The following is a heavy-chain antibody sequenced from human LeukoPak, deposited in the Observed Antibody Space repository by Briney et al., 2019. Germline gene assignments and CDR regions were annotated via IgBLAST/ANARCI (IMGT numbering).Heavy chain of an antibody. V-gene: IGHV4-38-2*01. D-gene: IGHD6-13*01. CDR1: GYSITIGYL. CDR3: SRAGLAAAATRY. J-gene: IGHJ4*02. Sequence: SETLSLTCAVSGYSITIGYLWGWIRQPPGKGPEWIGSVSHSGGTYYNPSLRSRVTISIDTSKNHFSLSLSSVTAADTAVYYCSRAGLAAAATRYWGQGTLVTVSS. CDR2: VSHSGGT.